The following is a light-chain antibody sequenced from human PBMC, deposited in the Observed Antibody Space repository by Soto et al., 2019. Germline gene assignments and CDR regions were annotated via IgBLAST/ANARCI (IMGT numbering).Light chain of an antibody. CDR3: QQFDGSPYT. J-gene: IGKJ2*01. CDR2: GAS. Sequence: EIVLTQSPGTLSLPPGERAALSCRASQTLDTDYLTWYQHKPGQAPRLLIFGASSRATGIPDRFSGSGSGTEFTLTIGRLEPEDSAVYYCQQFDGSPYTFGQGTKLEIK. V-gene: IGKV3-20*01. CDR1: QTLDTDY.